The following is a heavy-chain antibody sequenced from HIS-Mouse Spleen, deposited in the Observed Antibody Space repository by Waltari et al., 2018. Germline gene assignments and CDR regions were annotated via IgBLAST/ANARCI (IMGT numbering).Heavy chain of an antibody. Sequence: QVQLVESGGGVVQPGRSLRLAWAASGFPFSSYAMHWVRQAPGKGLEWVAVISYDGSNKYYADSVKGRFTISRDNSKNTLYLQMNSLRAEDTAVYYCARVNGIAVAGTDAFDIWGQGTMVTVSS. J-gene: IGHJ3*02. D-gene: IGHD6-19*01. CDR1: GFPFSSYA. V-gene: IGHV3-30-3*01. CDR2: ISYDGSNK. CDR3: ARVNGIAVAGTDAFDI.